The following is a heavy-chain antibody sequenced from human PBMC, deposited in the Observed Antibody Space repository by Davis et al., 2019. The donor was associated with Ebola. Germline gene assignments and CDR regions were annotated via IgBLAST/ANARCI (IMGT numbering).Heavy chain of an antibody. CDR1: GFTFSSYA. CDR2: ISYDGSNK. Sequence: GESLKISCAASGFTFSSYAMHWVRQAPGKGLEWVAVISYDGSNKYYADSVNGRFTISRDNSKNTLYLQMNSLRAEDTAVYYCAKDSYRNYYGSGSYLDYWGQGTLVTVSS. V-gene: IGHV3-30-3*02. J-gene: IGHJ4*02. D-gene: IGHD3-10*01. CDR3: AKDSYRNYYGSGSYLDY.